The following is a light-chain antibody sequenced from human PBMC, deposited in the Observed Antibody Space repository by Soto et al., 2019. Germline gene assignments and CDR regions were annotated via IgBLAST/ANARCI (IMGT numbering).Light chain of an antibody. CDR3: LQALQFPFT. J-gene: IGKJ3*01. CDR2: LGT. CDR1: QSLLFGGYNY. V-gene: IGKV2-28*01. Sequence: DIVMTQSPLSLPVTPGEPASISCRSSQSLLFGGYNYLDWYLQKPGQSPQLLVYLGTNRASGVPDRFSSSGSTTNFTLMISTVEAEDVGVYYCLQALQFPFTFGPGTKVDIK.